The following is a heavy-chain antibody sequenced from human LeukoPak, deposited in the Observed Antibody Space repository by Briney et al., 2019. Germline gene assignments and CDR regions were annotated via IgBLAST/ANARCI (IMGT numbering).Heavy chain of an antibody. CDR2: INPNSGGT. D-gene: IGHD6-13*01. V-gene: IGHV1-2*02. J-gene: IGHJ4*02. CDR1: GYAFTAYF. Sequence: ASVKVSCKASGYAFTAYFMHWVRQAPGQGLEWMGWINPNSGGTMYAQSFQGRVTMTRDTSISTAYMELSSLTFDDTAVYYCARAEGIDYWGRGTLVTVSS. CDR3: ARAEGIDY.